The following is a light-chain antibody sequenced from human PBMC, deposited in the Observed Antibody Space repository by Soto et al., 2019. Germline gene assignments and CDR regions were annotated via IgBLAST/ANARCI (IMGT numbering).Light chain of an antibody. CDR3: QQLNSYLIT. Sequence: DFQMTQSPSTLSASVGDRVTITCRASQNIRSRLAWYQQKPGKAPKLLIYAASTLQTGVPSRFSGSGSGTEFTLTISSLQPEDFATYYCQQLNSYLITFGQGTLLEIK. J-gene: IGKJ5*01. CDR2: AAS. CDR1: QNIRSR. V-gene: IGKV1-9*01.